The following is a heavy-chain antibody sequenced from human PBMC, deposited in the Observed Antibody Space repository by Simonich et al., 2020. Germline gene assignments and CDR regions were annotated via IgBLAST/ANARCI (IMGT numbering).Heavy chain of an antibody. J-gene: IGHJ4*02. V-gene: IGHV2-26*01. CDR3: ARTRQEYNGKALPDY. D-gene: IGHD1-20*01. CDR2: IFSNYEK. CDR1: GFSLSNARMG. Sequence: QVTLKASGPVLVKPTETLTLTCTVSGFSLSNARMGVSWIRQPPGKALGWLADIFSNYEKSYSTSLKSRLTISKDTSKSQVVITMTNMDPVDTATYYGARTRQEYNGKALPDYWGQGTLVTVSS.